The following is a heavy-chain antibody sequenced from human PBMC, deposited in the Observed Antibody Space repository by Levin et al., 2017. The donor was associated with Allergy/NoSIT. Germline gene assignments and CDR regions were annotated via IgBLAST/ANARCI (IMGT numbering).Heavy chain of an antibody. Sequence: NPGESLKISCVASGFSFSGYSMNWVRQAPGKGLEWVSTISGSGTYINYVDSVKGRFAISRDDGENSVYLQMNSLRDDDTAVYYCARDQGLAWGQGVLVTVSS. CDR1: GFSFSGYS. V-gene: IGHV3-21*04. CDR3: ARDQGLA. CDR2: ISGSGTYI. J-gene: IGHJ5*02.